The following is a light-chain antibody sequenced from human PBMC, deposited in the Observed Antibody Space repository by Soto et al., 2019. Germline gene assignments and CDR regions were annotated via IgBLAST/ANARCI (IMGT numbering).Light chain of an antibody. CDR2: AAS. J-gene: IGKJ4*01. CDR1: QGISSY. V-gene: IGKV1-9*01. Sequence: DIQLTQSPSFLSASVGDRVTITCRASQGISSYLAWYQQKPGKAPKLLIYAASTLQSGVPSRFSGSGSGTEFTLTISSLQHEDFATTYCQQLNSYPPLTFGGGTKVEIK. CDR3: QQLNSYPPLT.